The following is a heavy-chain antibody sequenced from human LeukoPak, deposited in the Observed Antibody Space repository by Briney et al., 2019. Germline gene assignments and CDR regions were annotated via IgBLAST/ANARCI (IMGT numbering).Heavy chain of an antibody. CDR1: GFTFSSYS. V-gene: IGHV3-21*01. Sequence: PGGSLRLSCAASGFTFSSYSMNWVRQAPAKGLEWVSSISRSSSNIYYADSVKDRFTISRDTAQNSLYLQMNSLRGEDTAVYYCARSAPQYYYDSSGYSSPLEFFQHWGQGTLVTVSS. D-gene: IGHD3-22*01. CDR2: ISRSSSNI. CDR3: ARSAPQYYYDSSGYSSPLEFFQH. J-gene: IGHJ1*01.